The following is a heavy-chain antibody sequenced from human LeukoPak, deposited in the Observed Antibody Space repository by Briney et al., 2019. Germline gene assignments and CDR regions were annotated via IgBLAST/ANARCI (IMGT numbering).Heavy chain of an antibody. CDR1: GGTFSSYA. D-gene: IGHD6-19*01. V-gene: IGHV1-69*05. CDR3: AREGGSGYSSGWYFLN. Sequence: ASVKVSCKASGGTFSSYAISWVRQAPGQGLEWMGRIIPIFGTANYAQKFQGRVTITTDESTSTAYMELSSLRSEDTAVYYCAREGGSGYSSGWYFLNWGPGTLVTVSS. J-gene: IGHJ4*02. CDR2: IIPIFGTA.